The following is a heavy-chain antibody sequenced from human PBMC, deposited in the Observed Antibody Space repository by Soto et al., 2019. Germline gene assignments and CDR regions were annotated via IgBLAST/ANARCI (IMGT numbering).Heavy chain of an antibody. J-gene: IGHJ4*02. CDR3: ARDPGVRSDY. D-gene: IGHD3-10*01. CDR2: ISAFNGNP. Sequence: QVPLVQSGAAVKKPGASVQVSCKASGYTFTSYGISWVRQAPGQGLEWMGWISAFNGNPTSAQTLQGRVTMTTDTSTSTADMELRSMRSDDTAVYYGARDPGVRSDYWGQGTLATVSS. V-gene: IGHV1-18*01. CDR1: GYTFTSYG.